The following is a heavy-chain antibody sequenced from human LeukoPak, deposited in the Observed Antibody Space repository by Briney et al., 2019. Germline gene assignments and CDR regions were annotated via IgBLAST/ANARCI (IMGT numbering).Heavy chain of an antibody. CDR3: AREVRRDVFDDAFDF. D-gene: IGHD5-24*01. CDR2: IIPILGIA. J-gene: IGHJ3*01. CDR1: GGTFSSYA. V-gene: IGHV1-69*04. Sequence: SVKVSCKASGGTFSSYAISWVRQAPGQGLEWMGRIIPILGIANYAQKFQGRVTITADKSTSTAYMELSSLRSEDTAVYFCAREVRRDVFDDAFDFWGQGSMVTVSS.